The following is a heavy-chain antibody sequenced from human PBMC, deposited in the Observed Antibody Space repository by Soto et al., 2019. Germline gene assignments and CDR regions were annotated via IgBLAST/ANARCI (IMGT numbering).Heavy chain of an antibody. J-gene: IGHJ4*02. CDR2: IDPSGGST. CDR3: TRGSTVVTLDYFDS. D-gene: IGHD2-21*02. CDR1: GYTVTRHY. Sequence: QVQLVQSGAEVKTPGASVKVSCKASGYTVTRHYMHWVRQAPGQGLEWMGIIDPSGGSTTYAQKCQDRVTMTRDMSTRTVYMELSSLRSDDTAIYYCTRGSTVVTLDYFDSWGQGTLVTVSS. V-gene: IGHV1-46*03.